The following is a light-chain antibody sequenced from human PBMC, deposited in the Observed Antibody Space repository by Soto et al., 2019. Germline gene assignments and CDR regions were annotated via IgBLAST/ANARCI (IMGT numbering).Light chain of an antibody. Sequence: EIVLTQSPGTLSLSPGERATLSCRASQSVSSSYLAWYQQKPGQAPRLLIYGASSRATGIPDRFSGSGSGTDFTLTISRLEPEAFAVYYCQQYGSSPYTFGQWTKLEIK. J-gene: IGKJ2*01. CDR3: QQYGSSPYT. CDR1: QSVSSSY. CDR2: GAS. V-gene: IGKV3-20*01.